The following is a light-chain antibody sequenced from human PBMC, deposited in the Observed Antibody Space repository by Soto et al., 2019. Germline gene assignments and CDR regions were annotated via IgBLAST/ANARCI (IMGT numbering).Light chain of an antibody. Sequence: EIVLTQSPATLSLSPGERATLSCRASQSVSSYLAWYQQRPGQAPRLLIYGASTRAIGVPARFSGSGSGTEFTLTISSLQSEDFAVYYCQQYNDRPRTFGQGTKVDIK. J-gene: IGKJ1*01. CDR1: QSVSSY. CDR3: QQYNDRPRT. V-gene: IGKV3-15*01. CDR2: GAS.